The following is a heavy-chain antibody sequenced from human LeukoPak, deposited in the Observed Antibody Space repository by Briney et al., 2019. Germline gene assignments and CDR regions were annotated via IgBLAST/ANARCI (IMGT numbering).Heavy chain of an antibody. CDR2: IFYSGTT. CDR1: DGSISSHF. Sequence: SETLSLTCTVSDGSISSHFWSWIRQPPGKGLEWIGYIFYSGTTKYNPSLRSRVTISADTSKNQFSLKLSSVTAADTAVYYCARVSTVTTGYYFDYWGQGTLVTVSS. CDR3: ARVSTVTTGYYFDY. D-gene: IGHD4-17*01. V-gene: IGHV4-59*11. J-gene: IGHJ4*02.